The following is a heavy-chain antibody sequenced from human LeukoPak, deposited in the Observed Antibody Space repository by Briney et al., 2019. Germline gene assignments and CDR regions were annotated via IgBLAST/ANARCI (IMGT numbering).Heavy chain of an antibody. CDR3: ARGPVDIVAFDY. Sequence: PSETLSLTCAVYGGSFSGYYWSWIRQPPGKGLEWIGEINHSGSTNCNPSLKSRVTISVDTSKNQFSLKLSSVTAADTAVYYCARGPVDIVAFDYWGQGTLVTVSS. CDR2: INHSGST. V-gene: IGHV4-34*01. CDR1: GGSFSGYY. D-gene: IGHD5-12*01. J-gene: IGHJ4*02.